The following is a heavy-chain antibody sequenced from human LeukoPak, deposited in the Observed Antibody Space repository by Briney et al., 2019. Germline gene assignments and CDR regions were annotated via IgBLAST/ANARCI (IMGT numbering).Heavy chain of an antibody. CDR2: IKQDGSEK. Sequence: PGGSLRLSCAASGFNFSSYWMSWVRQAPGKGLEWVANIKQDGSEKYYVDSVKGRFTISRDNAKNSLYLQMNSLRAEDTAVYYCARDRRGPFEYWGQGTLVTVSS. CDR3: ARDRRGPFEY. D-gene: IGHD3-10*01. CDR1: GFNFSSYW. V-gene: IGHV3-7*03. J-gene: IGHJ4*02.